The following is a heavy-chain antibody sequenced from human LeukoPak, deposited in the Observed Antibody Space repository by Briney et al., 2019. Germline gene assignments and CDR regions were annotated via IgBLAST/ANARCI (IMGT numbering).Heavy chain of an antibody. CDR1: GGSISSSSYY. Sequence: PSETLSLTCTVSGGSISSSSYYWGWIRQPPGKGLEWIGSIYYSGSTYYNPSLKSRVIISVDTSKNQFSLKLSSVTAADTAVYYCARESGYDYFDYWGQGTLVTVST. D-gene: IGHD6-25*01. CDR3: ARESGYDYFDY. CDR2: IYYSGST. J-gene: IGHJ4*02. V-gene: IGHV4-39*07.